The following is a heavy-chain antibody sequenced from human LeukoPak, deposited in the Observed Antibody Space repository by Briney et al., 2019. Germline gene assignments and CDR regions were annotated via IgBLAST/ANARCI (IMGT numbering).Heavy chain of an antibody. Sequence: GGSLRLSCAASGFTFSSYSMNWVRQAPGKGLEWVSSISSSSSYIYYADSVKGRFTISRDNAKNSLYLQMNSLRAEDTAVYYCTRVGVVPAAIPVDGFDPWGQGTLVTVSS. V-gene: IGHV3-21*01. CDR1: GFTFSSYS. D-gene: IGHD2-2*02. J-gene: IGHJ5*02. CDR3: TRVGVVPAAIPVDGFDP. CDR2: ISSSSSYI.